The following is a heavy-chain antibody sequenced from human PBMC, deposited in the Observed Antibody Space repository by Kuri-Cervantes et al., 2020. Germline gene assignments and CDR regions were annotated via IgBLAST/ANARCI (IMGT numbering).Heavy chain of an antibody. CDR2: ISSSSSYI. J-gene: IGHJ4*02. CDR3: ARDAGDGYYGSGSYDY. V-gene: IGHV3-21*01. D-gene: IGHD3-10*01. CDR1: GFTFSSYG. Sequence: GGSLRLSCAASGFTFSSYGMHWVRQAPGKGLEWVSSISSSSSYIYYPDSVKGRFTISRDSAKNSLYLQMNSLRAEDTAVYYCARDAGDGYYGSGSYDYWGQGTLVTVSS.